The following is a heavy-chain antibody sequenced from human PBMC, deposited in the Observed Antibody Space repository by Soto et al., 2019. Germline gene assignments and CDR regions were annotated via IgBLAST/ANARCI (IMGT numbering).Heavy chain of an antibody. CDR1: GGYIRNYY. CDR3: ARSGGSFNLDY. J-gene: IGHJ4*02. CDR2: IYNSGST. D-gene: IGHD1-26*01. V-gene: IGHV4-4*07. Sequence: SETQGLTYTVSGGYIRNYYWSWIRQPAGKGLEWIGRIYNSGSTKYNPSLKSRVTMSEDTSKNQFSLNLISVTAADTAVYYCARSGGSFNLDYWGLGTLVTVSS.